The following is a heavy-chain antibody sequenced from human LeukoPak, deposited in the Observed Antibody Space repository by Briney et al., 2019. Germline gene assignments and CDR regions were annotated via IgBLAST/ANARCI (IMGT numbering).Heavy chain of an antibody. CDR3: ARRIVGATYGYYYYYMDV. Sequence: ASVKVSFKASGYTFTSYGISWVRQAPGQGLEWMGWISAYNGNTNYAQKLQGRVTMTTDTSTSTAYMELRSLGSDDTDVYYCARRIVGATYGYYYYYMDVWGKGTPVTVS. J-gene: IGHJ6*03. D-gene: IGHD1-26*01. CDR1: GYTFTSYG. CDR2: ISAYNGNT. V-gene: IGHV1-18*01.